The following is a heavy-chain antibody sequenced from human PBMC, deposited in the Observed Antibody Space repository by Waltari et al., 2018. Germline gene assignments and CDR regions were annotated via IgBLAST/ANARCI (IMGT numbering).Heavy chain of an antibody. J-gene: IGHJ4*02. D-gene: IGHD6-19*01. V-gene: IGHV3-7*01. CDR1: GFIADVW. CDR2: INEDGNKK. CDR3: VSEYISGY. Sequence: EAQLVESGGGLVQPGWSLRLSCAASGFIADVWWDWVRQAPGKGLEWVASINEDGNKKDYVDSVKGRFTISRDNAKKSLYLQMNSLRVEDTAIYYCVSEYISGYWGQGTLVTVSS.